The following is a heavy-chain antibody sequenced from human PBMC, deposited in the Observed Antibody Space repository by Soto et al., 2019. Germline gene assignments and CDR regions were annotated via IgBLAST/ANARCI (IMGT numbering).Heavy chain of an antibody. V-gene: IGHV4-30-2*01. CDR3: DSKSYDGGMDV. Sequence: QLQLQESGSGLVKPSQTLSLTCAVSGGSISSGGDSWSWIRQPPGKGLEWIGYIYHSGSTYYNPSLKSRVTISVARSKNQFSLKLSSVTAADTAVYYCDSKSYDGGMDVWGQGTTVTVSS. CDR1: GGSISSGGDS. CDR2: IYHSGST. J-gene: IGHJ6*02. D-gene: IGHD3-16*01.